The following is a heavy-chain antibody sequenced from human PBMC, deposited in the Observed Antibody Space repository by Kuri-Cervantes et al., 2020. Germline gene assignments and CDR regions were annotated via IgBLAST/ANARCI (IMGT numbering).Heavy chain of an antibody. CDR3: ATPPGLLGATRLYFQH. CDR2: FDPEDGET. CDR1: GYTLTELS. V-gene: IGHV1-24*01. Sequence: ASVKVSCKVSGYTLTELSMHWVLQAPGKGLVWMGGFDPEDGETIYAQKFQGRVTMTEDKSTDTAYMELSSLSSDDTAVYYCATPPGLLGATRLYFQHWGQGTLVTVSS. J-gene: IGHJ1*01. D-gene: IGHD1-26*01.